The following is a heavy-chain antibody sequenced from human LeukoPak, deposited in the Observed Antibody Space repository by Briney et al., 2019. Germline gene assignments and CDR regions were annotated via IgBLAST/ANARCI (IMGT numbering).Heavy chain of an antibody. CDR2: ISGSGSAI. Sequence: SGGSLRLSCTASGFTFSSYEINWVRQAPGKGVEWVSYISGSGSAISYADSLKGRFTISRDNAKNSLYLQMNSLRAEDTAVYYCARAWRGMVRTLGYWGQGTLVTVSS. CDR3: ARAWRGMVRTLGY. D-gene: IGHD3-10*01. CDR1: GFTFSSYE. J-gene: IGHJ4*02. V-gene: IGHV3-48*03.